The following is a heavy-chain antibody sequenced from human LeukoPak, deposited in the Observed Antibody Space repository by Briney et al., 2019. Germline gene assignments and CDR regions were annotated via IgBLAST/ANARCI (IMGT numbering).Heavy chain of an antibody. CDR2: NTHSGSA. CDR3: ARKSAYRRPIDY. Sequence: SETLSLTCAVYGGSFSGYYWSWIRQPPGKGLEWIGENTHSGSANYNPSLKSRVTISVDTSKNQFSLKLSSVTAADTAVHYCARKSAYRRPIDYWGQGTLVTVSS. CDR1: GGSFSGYY. V-gene: IGHV4-34*01. J-gene: IGHJ4*02. D-gene: IGHD3-16*01.